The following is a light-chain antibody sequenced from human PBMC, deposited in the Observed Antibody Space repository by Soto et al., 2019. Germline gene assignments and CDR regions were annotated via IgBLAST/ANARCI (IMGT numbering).Light chain of an antibody. Sequence: QSVVSQPASVSGSPGQSITISCIGTSSDVGAFNYVSWYQHHPGKAPKLIIYDVTDRPSGVSTRFSASKSGNTASLTISGLQAEDEADYYCSSYTTRNTEVFGTGTKVTVL. V-gene: IGLV2-14*03. CDR3: SSYTTRNTEV. CDR1: SSDVGAFNY. CDR2: DVT. J-gene: IGLJ1*01.